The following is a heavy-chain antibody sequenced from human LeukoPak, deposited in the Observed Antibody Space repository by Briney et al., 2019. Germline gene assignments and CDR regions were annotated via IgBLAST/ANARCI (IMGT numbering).Heavy chain of an antibody. V-gene: IGHV4-61*02. D-gene: IGHD3-3*01. CDR2: IYTSGST. CDR3: ARVRSYDFWSGYYYYYYYMDV. CDR1: GGSISSGSYY. Sequence: SQTLSLTCTVSGGSISSGSYYWSWIRQPAGKGLEWIGRIYTSGSTNYNPSLKSRVTISVDTSKNQFSLKLSSVTAADTAVYYCARVRSYDFWSGYYYYYYYMDVWGKGTTVTVSS. J-gene: IGHJ6*03.